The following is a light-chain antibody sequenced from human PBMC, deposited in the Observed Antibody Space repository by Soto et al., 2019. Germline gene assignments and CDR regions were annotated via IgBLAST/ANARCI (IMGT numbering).Light chain of an antibody. J-gene: IGLJ1*01. CDR2: DVS. CDR1: SSDVGGYNY. Sequence: QSVLTQPASVSGSPGQSITISCTGTSSDVGGYNYVSWYQQHPGKAPKLMIYDVSNRPSGVSNRFSASKSGNTASLTISGLQAEDEADYYCSSYTSKNTLVFGTGTKVTVL. V-gene: IGLV2-14*01. CDR3: SSYTSKNTLV.